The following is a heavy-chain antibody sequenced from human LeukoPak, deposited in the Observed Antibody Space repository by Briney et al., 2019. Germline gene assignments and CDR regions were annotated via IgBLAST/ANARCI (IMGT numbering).Heavy chain of an antibody. Sequence: SQTLSLTCTVSGGSISSGSYYWSWIRQPAGKGLEWIGRIYDSRSTNYNPSLKSRVIISVDTSKNQFSLNLNSVTAADTAVYYCARYCSGGSCYSGWFDPWGQGTLVTVSS. CDR3: ARYCSGGSCYSGWFDP. V-gene: IGHV4-61*02. D-gene: IGHD2-15*01. CDR1: GGSISSGSYY. CDR2: IYDSRST. J-gene: IGHJ5*02.